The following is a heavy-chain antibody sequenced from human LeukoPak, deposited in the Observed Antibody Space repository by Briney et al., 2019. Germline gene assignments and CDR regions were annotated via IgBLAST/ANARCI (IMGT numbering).Heavy chain of an antibody. CDR2: IIPIFGTA. CDR1: GGTFSSYA. J-gene: IGHJ4*02. V-gene: IGHV1-69*01. D-gene: IGHD3-22*01. CDR3: ARKNYYDSSGYIDY. Sequence: SVKVSCKASGGTFSSYAISWVRQAPGQGLEWMGGIIPIFGTANYAQKFQGRVTITADESTSTAYMELSSLRSEDTAVYYCARKNYYDSSGYIDYWGQGTLVTVSS.